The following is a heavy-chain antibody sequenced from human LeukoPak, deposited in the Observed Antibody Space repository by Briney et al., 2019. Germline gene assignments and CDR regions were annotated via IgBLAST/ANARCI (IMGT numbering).Heavy chain of an antibody. Sequence: SETLSLTCSVSGDSISYFYWSWIRQAAGKGLEWIGRISGSGSTDYNASLKSRVTMSVDTSKNQLSLKVISVTAADTAVYYCDIWGQGTMVTVSS. CDR2: ISGSGST. V-gene: IGHV4-4*07. CDR3: DI. J-gene: IGHJ3*02. CDR1: GDSISYFY.